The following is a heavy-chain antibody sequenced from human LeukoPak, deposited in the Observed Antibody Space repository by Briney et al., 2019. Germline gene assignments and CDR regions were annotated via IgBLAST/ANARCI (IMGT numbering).Heavy chain of an antibody. CDR1: GGSFSGYY. V-gene: IGHV4-34*01. Sequence: SETLSLTCAVYGGSFSGYYWSWIRQPPGKGLECIGEINHSGSTNYNPSLKSRVTISVDTSKNQFSLKLSSVTAADTAVYYCARGRARGYSTVGWFDPWGQGTLVTVSS. CDR3: ARGRARGYSTVGWFDP. J-gene: IGHJ5*02. D-gene: IGHD6-13*01. CDR2: INHSGST.